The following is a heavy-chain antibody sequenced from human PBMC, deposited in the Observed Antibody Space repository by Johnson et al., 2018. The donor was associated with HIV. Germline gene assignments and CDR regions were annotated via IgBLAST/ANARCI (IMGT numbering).Heavy chain of an antibody. Sequence: VQLVESGGGLVQPGGSLRLSCGASGFTFSFYWMSWVRQAPGKGLEWVANIKQDGSEKYYVDSVKGRFTISRDNAKNSLYLQMNSLRAEDTALYYCAKNPGIAGGAFDIWGQGTMVTVSS. CDR3: AKNPGIAGGAFDI. CDR1: GFTFSFYW. D-gene: IGHD6-13*01. J-gene: IGHJ3*02. V-gene: IGHV3-7*05. CDR2: IKQDGSEK.